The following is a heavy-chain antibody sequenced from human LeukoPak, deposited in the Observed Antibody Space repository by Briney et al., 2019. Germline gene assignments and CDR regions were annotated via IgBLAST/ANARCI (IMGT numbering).Heavy chain of an antibody. CDR2: ISHTEGT. CDR3: ARNRCGHSGSVCYNH. J-gene: IGHJ4*02. D-gene: IGHD2-21*01. CDR1: GVSINDYY. V-gene: IGHV4-34*01. Sequence: SETLSLTCGVFGVSINDYYWSWIRQSPGKGLEWIGEISHTEGTRYNPSLESRVTMSVGTSEDQLSLKLIFVTAADTAVYYCARNRCGHSGSVCYNHWGLGTLVTVSS.